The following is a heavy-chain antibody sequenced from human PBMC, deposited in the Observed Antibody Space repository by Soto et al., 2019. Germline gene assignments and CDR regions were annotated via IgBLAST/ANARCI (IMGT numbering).Heavy chain of an antibody. CDR3: ARRGSSDWSFDY. J-gene: IGHJ4*02. CDR2: IFYTGST. D-gene: IGHD6-19*01. CDR1: GGSISGYY. Sequence: SETLSLTCTVSGGSISGYYWSWIRQPPGKGLEWIANIFYTGSTNYKPSLKSRLTISVDTSKNQLSLKLSSVTAADTAVYYCARRGSSDWSFDYWGQGTLVTVS. V-gene: IGHV4-59*01.